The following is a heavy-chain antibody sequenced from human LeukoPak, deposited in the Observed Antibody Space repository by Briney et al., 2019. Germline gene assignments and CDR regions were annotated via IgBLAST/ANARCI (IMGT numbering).Heavy chain of an antibody. J-gene: IGHJ5*02. D-gene: IGHD1-14*01. CDR3: ATTLRNNPP. V-gene: IGHV1-8*01. CDR2: INPNTGVI. CDR1: GYRFTAYD. Sequence: AAVTVSFKASGYRFTAYDINRVRQAPGQGREWIGYINPNTGVIKYTQKFQGRDRLTRDTSITTAYMELHTLTSEDTAVYYCATTLRNNPPWGQGTLITVSS.